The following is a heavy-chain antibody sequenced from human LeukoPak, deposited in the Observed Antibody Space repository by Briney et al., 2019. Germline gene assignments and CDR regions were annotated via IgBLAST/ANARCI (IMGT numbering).Heavy chain of an antibody. V-gene: IGHV1-2*02. CDR1: GYTFTGYY. CDR2: INPNSGGT. J-gene: IGHJ1*01. CDR3: AREDLYYYDSSGSEYFQH. D-gene: IGHD3-22*01. Sequence: RASVKVSCKASGYTFTGYYMHWVRQAPGQGLEWMGWINPNSGGTNYAQKFQGRVTMTRDTSISTAYMELSRLRSDDTAVYYCAREDLYYYDSSGSEYFQHWGQGTLVTVSS.